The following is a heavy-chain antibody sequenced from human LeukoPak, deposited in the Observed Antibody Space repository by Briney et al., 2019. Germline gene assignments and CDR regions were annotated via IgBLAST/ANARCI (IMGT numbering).Heavy chain of an antibody. J-gene: IGHJ4*02. D-gene: IGHD1-26*01. V-gene: IGHV4-38-2*02. CDR3: ARDSAVGAMYY. CDR2: IYTSGST. Sequence: SETLSLTCTVSGYSISSGYYWGWIRQPPGKGLEWIGRIYTSGSTNYNPSLKSRVTVSVDTSKNQFSLKLSSVTAADTAVYYCARDSAVGAMYYWGQGTLVTVSS. CDR1: GYSISSGYY.